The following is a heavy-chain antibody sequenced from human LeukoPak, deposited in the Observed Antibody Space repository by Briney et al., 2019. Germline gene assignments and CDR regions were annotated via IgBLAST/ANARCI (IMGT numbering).Heavy chain of an antibody. J-gene: IGHJ6*02. D-gene: IGHD3-10*01. CDR3: ALEGYYGSGSYYPWGYYYYYGMDV. V-gene: IGHV3-30*03. Sequence: HPGRSLRLSCAASGFTFSSYGMHWVRQAPGKGLEWVAVISYDESNKYYADSVKGRFTISRDNSKNTLYLQMNSLRAEDTAVYYCALEGYYGSGSYYPWGYYYYYGMDVWGQGTTVTVSS. CDR2: ISYDESNK. CDR1: GFTFSSYG.